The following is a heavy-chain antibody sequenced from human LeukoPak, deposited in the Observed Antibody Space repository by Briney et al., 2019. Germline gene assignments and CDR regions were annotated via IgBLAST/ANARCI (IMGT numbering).Heavy chain of an antibody. CDR1: GGSISSSSYY. V-gene: IGHV4-39*07. J-gene: IGHJ6*03. CDR2: IHYSGST. CDR3: AREGVSGGSSMDV. Sequence: PSETLSLTCTVSGGSISSSSYYWAWIRQPPGKGLEWIGSIHYSGSTYYNPSLQSRVTISIDTSKNQFSLKLRFVTAADTAVYYCAREGVSGGSSMDVWGKGTTVTVSS. D-gene: IGHD6-6*01.